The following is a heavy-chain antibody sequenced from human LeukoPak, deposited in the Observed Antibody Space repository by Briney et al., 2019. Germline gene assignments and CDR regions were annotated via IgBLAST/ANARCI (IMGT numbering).Heavy chain of an antibody. V-gene: IGHV3-64*01. CDR3: ARTPSGRYSGY. J-gene: IGHJ4*02. D-gene: IGHD1-26*01. CDR2: ISSNGGST. Sequence: PGGSLRLSCAASGFTFSSYAMHWVRQAPGKGLEYVSAISSNGGSTYYANSVKGRFTISRDNSESTLYLQMGSLRAEDTAVDYCARTPSGRYSGYWGQGTLVTVSS. CDR1: GFTFSSYA.